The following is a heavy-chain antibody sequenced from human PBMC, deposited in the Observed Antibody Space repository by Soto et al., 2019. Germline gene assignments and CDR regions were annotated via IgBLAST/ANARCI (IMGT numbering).Heavy chain of an antibody. J-gene: IGHJ4*02. V-gene: IGHV1-69*06. CDR3: ARDDPARVGRTTPGSSYFDY. CDR2: IIPIFGTA. Sequence: QVQLVQSGAEVKKPGSSVKVSCKASGGTFSSYAISWVRQAPGQGLEWMGGIIPIFGTANYAQKFQGRVTITADKSTSTAYMVLSSLRSEDTAVYYCARDDPARVGRTTPGSSYFDYWGQGTLVTVSS. D-gene: IGHD1-1*01. CDR1: GGTFSSYA.